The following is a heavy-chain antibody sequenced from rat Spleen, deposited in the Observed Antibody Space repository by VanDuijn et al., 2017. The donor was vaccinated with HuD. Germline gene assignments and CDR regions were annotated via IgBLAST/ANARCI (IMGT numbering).Heavy chain of an antibody. J-gene: IGHJ2*01. Sequence: EVQLVESGGGLVQPGRSLNLSCAASGFTFNNYGMAWVRQAPTKGLEWVASISYEGSSTYYGDSVKGRFTISRDNAKSTLSLQMDSLRSDDTATYYCARRHYGYTDYFDYWGQGVMVTVSS. CDR2: ISYEGSST. V-gene: IGHV5-29*01. D-gene: IGHD1-9*01. CDR3: ARRHYGYTDYFDY. CDR1: GFTFNNYG.